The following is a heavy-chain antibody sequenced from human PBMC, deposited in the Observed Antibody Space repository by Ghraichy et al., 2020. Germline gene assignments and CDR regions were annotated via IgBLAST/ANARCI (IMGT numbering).Heavy chain of an antibody. Sequence: GGSLRLSCSASGFTFRTYSMHWVRQAPGKGLDYVSTISSNGVTTYYADSVKGRFTISRDISKNTLYLQMSSLRAEDTGVYYCVKEGYLSSDWYAKFDCWGQGTLVTVSS. CDR3: VKEGYLSSDWYAKFDC. CDR2: ISSNGVTT. J-gene: IGHJ4*02. V-gene: IGHV3-64D*06. CDR1: GFTFRTYS. D-gene: IGHD6-19*01.